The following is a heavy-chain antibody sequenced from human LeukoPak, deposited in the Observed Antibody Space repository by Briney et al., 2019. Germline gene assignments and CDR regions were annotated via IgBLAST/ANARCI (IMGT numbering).Heavy chain of an antibody. CDR3: ARAVDTVMVDY. CDR2: INHSGST. J-gene: IGHJ4*02. D-gene: IGHD5-18*01. Sequence: SETLSLTCAVYGGSFSGYYWSWIRQPPGKGLEWIGEINHSGSTNYNPSLKSRVTISVDTSENQFSLKLSSVTAADTAVYYCARAVDTVMVDYWGQGTLVTVSS. CDR1: GGSFSGYY. V-gene: IGHV4-34*01.